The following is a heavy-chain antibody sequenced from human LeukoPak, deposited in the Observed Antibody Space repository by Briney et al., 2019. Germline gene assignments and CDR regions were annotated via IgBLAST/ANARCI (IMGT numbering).Heavy chain of an antibody. V-gene: IGHV3-23*01. CDR3: ARGGHSSRWSFYYFDS. D-gene: IGHD6-13*01. J-gene: IGHJ4*02. Sequence: GGSLRLSCAASGFTFSNYAVTWVRQAPGKGLEWVSRLSASGGATFYADSVKGRFTISRDNSKNTLYLQMNSLRAEDTAVYYCARGGHSSRWSFYYFDSWGQGTLVTVS. CDR2: LSASGGAT. CDR1: GFTFSNYA.